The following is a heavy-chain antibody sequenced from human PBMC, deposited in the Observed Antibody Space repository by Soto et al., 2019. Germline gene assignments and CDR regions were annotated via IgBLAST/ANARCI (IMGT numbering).Heavy chain of an antibody. J-gene: IGHJ6*02. CDR1: GDSVSSNSAA. Sequence: PSQTLSLTCVISGDSVSSNSAAWNWIRQSPSRGLEWLGRTYYRSKWNTDSAVSMKNRITITPDTSKNLFSLQLDSVTPEETAVYYCERQPLATLARYGLDVWGQGTTVTVSS. CDR3: ERQPLATLARYGLDV. CDR2: TYYRSKWNT. D-gene: IGHD6-6*01. V-gene: IGHV6-1*01.